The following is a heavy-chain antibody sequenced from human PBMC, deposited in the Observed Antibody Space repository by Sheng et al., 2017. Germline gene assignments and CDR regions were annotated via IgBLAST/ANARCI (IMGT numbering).Heavy chain of an antibody. Sequence: QVQLQESGPGLVKPSQTLSLTCTVSGGSISSGSYYWSWIRQPAGKGLEWIGRIYTSGSTNYNPSLKSRVTISVDTSKNQFSLKLSSVTAADTAVYYCARDGPTARAFDIWGQGDNGHRSLQ. CDR3: ARDGPTARAFDI. J-gene: IGHJ3*02. D-gene: IGHD4-17*01. CDR1: GGSISSGSYY. CDR2: IYTSGST. V-gene: IGHV4-61*02.